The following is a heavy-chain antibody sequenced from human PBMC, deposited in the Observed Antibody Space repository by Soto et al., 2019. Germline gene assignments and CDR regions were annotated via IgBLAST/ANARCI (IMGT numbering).Heavy chain of an antibody. V-gene: IGHV3-23*01. CDR2: ISSSGGST. CDR1: GFTFSSYA. Sequence: GGSLRLSCAASGFTFSSYAMSWVRQAPGKGVEWVAAISSSGGSTYYADSVKGRFTISRDNSKNTLYLQMNSLRAEDAAVYYCAKDLVGSNADYFDYWGQGTLVTVSS. J-gene: IGHJ4*02. CDR3: AKDLVGSNADYFDY. D-gene: IGHD2-15*01.